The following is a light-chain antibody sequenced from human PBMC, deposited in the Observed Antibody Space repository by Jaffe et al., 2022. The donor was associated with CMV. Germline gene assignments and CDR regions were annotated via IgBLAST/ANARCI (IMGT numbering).Light chain of an antibody. CDR1: QSVDSSR. J-gene: IGKJ1*01. CDR2: GAS. Sequence: EIVLTQSPGTLSLSPGERATLSCRASQSVDSSRLVWYQQKPGQAPRVVIYGASSRATGIPERFSGSGSGTDFTLTIRGLEPQDFAVYYCQQYDASPWTFGQGTKVEIK. V-gene: IGKV3-20*01. CDR3: QQYDASPWT.